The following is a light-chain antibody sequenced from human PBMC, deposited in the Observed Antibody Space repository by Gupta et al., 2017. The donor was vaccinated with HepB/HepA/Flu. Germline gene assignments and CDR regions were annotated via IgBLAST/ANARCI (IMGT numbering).Light chain of an antibody. J-gene: IGLJ2*01. CDR3: SSYTSSSTVV. CDR2: EVS. CDR1: SSDVGSYNR. Sequence: QSALTQPPSVSGSPGQSVTISCTGTSSDVGSYNRVSWYQQPPATAPKLMIYEVSNRPSGVPGRFSASKAGNTASLTISGLQAEDDADYYCSSYTSSSTVVFGGGTKLTVL. V-gene: IGLV2-18*02.